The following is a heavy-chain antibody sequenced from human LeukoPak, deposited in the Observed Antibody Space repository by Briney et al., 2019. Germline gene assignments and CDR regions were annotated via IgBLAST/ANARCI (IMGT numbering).Heavy chain of an antibody. CDR1: GFTFSSYA. V-gene: IGHV3-23*01. J-gene: IGHJ6*03. CDR2: ISGSRGST. Sequence: GWSLTLSCAASGFTFSSYAMSWVRPAPGKGLEWVSAISGSRGSTYYADFVKGRFTISRDNSKNTLYLQMNSLRAEDTAVYYCAKVCPRHYYMDVWGKGTTVTVSS. CDR3: AKVCPRHYYMDV.